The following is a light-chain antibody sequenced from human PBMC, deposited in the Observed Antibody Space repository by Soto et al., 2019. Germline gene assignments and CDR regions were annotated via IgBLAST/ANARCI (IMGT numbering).Light chain of an antibody. CDR2: LGS. J-gene: IGKJ3*01. V-gene: IGKV2-28*01. Sequence: DIVMTQSRLSLPVTPGEPASISCRSSQSLLHSNGHNYLDWYLKKPGQSPQLLMYLGSNRPSGVPDRFSGSGSGTDFTLIISRVEAEDVGVYYCKQALQTPLTFGPGTNLEI. CDR1: QSLLHSNGHNY. CDR3: KQALQTPLT.